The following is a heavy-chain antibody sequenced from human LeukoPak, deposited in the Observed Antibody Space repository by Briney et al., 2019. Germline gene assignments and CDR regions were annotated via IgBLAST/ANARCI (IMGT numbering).Heavy chain of an antibody. CDR2: VYYNGDI. CDR1: GVPISTCY. D-gene: IGHD3-22*01. V-gene: IGHV4-59*01. CDR3: ATTWYYDTRGYLFDD. Sequence: PSETLSLTCSVSGVPISTCYWSWLRQSPGKRLEWIAYVYYNGDIMYNPSLKSRVTISLDTSKKQVSLNMASVTAADTAVYFCATTWYYDTRGYLFDDWGHGTLVTVSS. J-gene: IGHJ4*01.